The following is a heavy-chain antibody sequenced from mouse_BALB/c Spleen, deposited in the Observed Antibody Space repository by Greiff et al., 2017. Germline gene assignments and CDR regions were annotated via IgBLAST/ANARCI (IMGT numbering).Heavy chain of an antibody. CDR1: GFTFSSYT. Sequence: DVKLVESGGGLVKPGGSLKLSCAASGFTFSSYTMSWVRQTPEKRLEWVATISSGGSYTYYPDSVKGRFTISRDNAKNTLYLQMSSLKSEDTAMYYCTREGGLLSGFDYWGQGTTLTVSS. V-gene: IGHV5-6-4*01. CDR2: ISSGGSYT. CDR3: TREGGLLSGFDY. D-gene: IGHD2-1*01. J-gene: IGHJ2*01.